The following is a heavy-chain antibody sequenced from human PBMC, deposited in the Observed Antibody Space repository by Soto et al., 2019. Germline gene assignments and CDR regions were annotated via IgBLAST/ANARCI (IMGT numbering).Heavy chain of an antibody. V-gene: IGHV4-30-4*01. D-gene: IGHD3-9*01. CDR1: GGSISSGDYY. CDR2: IYYSGST. J-gene: IGHJ6*02. Sequence: SETLSLTCTDSGGSISSGDYYWSWIRQPPGKGLEWIGYIYYSGSTYYNPSLKSRVTISVDTSKNQFSLKLSSVTAADTAVYYFARTYYDILTGYYQTPGYYYGMDVWGQGTTVTVSS. CDR3: ARTYYDILTGYYQTPGYYYGMDV.